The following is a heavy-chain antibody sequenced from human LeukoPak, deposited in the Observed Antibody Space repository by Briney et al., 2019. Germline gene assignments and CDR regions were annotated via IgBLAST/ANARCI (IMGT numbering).Heavy chain of an antibody. CDR2: ISAYNGNT. Sequence: ASVKVSCKASGYTFTSYGISWVRQAPGQGLEWMGWISAYNGNTNYAQKLQGRVTMTTDTSTSTAYMELGSLRSDDTAVYYCARGEGDIVVVPAAAPLGYWGQGTLVTVSS. CDR3: ARGEGDIVVVPAAAPLGY. CDR1: GYTFTSYG. V-gene: IGHV1-18*01. J-gene: IGHJ4*02. D-gene: IGHD2-2*01.